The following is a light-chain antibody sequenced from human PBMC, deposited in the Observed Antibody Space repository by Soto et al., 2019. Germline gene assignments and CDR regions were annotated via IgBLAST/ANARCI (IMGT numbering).Light chain of an antibody. CDR1: QSVSGRY. Sequence: EIVWTQSPGSLALSPGERATLSCRASQSVSGRYLAWYQQKPGQAPRLFISGASTRATGIPDRFGGSGSETDFTLTISRLEPEDFSGYYCQQYGNSRWTFGQGTKVAIK. J-gene: IGKJ1*01. V-gene: IGKV3-20*01. CDR3: QQYGNSRWT. CDR2: GAS.